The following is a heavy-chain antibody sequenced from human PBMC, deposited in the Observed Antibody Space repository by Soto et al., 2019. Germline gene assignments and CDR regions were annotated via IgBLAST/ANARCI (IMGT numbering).Heavy chain of an antibody. CDR1: GFTFSSYA. V-gene: IGHV3-30-3*01. Sequence: GGSLRLSCAASGFTFSSYAMHWVRQAPGKGLEWVAVISYDGSNKYYADSVKGRFTISRDNSKNTLYLQMNSLRAEDTAVYYCARDSRDGYNLVGAFDIWGQGTMVTVSS. D-gene: IGHD5-12*01. CDR2: ISYDGSNK. CDR3: ARDSRDGYNLVGAFDI. J-gene: IGHJ3*02.